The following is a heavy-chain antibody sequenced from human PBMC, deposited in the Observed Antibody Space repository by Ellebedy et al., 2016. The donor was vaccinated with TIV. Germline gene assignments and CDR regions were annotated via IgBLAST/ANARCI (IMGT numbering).Heavy chain of an antibody. V-gene: IGHV4-59*12. CDR1: GGSISSYY. CDR2: IYYSGST. Sequence: MPSETLSLTCTVSGGSISSYYWSWIRQPPGKGLEWIGYIYYSGSTYYNPSLKSRVTISVDTSKNQFSLKLSSVTAADTAVYYCARDRSPITMVRGVIKRSYGMDVWGQGTTVTVSS. D-gene: IGHD3-10*01. CDR3: ARDRSPITMVRGVIKRSYGMDV. J-gene: IGHJ6*02.